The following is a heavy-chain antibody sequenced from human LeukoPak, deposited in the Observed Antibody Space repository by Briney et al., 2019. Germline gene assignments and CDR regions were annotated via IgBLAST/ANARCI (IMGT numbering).Heavy chain of an antibody. CDR1: GFTLSSYG. V-gene: IGHV3-30*18. Sequence: GGSLRLSCAASGFTLSSYGMHWVRQAPGKGLEWVAVISYDGSNKYYADSVKGRFTISRDNSKNTLYLQMNSLRAEDTAVYYCAKDRYRGSYDILTGDYYYYGMDVWGQGTTVTVSS. J-gene: IGHJ6*02. CDR2: ISYDGSNK. CDR3: AKDRYRGSYDILTGDYYYYGMDV. D-gene: IGHD3-9*01.